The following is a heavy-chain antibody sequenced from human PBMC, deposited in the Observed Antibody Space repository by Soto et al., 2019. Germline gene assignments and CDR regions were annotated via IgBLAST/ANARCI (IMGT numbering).Heavy chain of an antibody. D-gene: IGHD2-15*01. J-gene: IGHJ5*02. CDR2: ISGSGGST. CDR3: ASGIVVVVAALGLENWFDP. V-gene: IGHV3-23*01. Sequence: PGGSLRLSCAASGFTFSSYAMSWVRQAPGKGLEWVSAISGSGGSTYYADSVKGRFTISRDNSKNTLYLQMNSLRAEDTAVYYCASGIVVVVAALGLENWFDPWGQGTLVTVSS. CDR1: GFTFSSYA.